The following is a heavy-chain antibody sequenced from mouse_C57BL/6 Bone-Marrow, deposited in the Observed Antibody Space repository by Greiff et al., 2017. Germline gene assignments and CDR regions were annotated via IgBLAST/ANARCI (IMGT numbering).Heavy chain of an antibody. J-gene: IGHJ3*01. CDR2: IHPNSGST. Sequence: VQLQQPGAELVKPGASVKLSCKASGYTFTSYWMHWVKQRPGQGLEWIGMIHPNSGSTNYNEKFKSKATLTVDKSSSTAYMPLISLTSEDSAVYYYSGGGYDYDPGWFAYWGQGTLVTVSA. V-gene: IGHV1-64*01. D-gene: IGHD2-4*01. CDR1: GYTFTSYW. CDR3: SGGGYDYDPGWFAY.